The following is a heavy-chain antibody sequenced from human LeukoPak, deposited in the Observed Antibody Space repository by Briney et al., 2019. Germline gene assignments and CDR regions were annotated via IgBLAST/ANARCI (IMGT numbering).Heavy chain of an antibody. J-gene: IGHJ6*02. Sequence: GGSLRLSCAASGFTFSSYWMSWVRQAPGKGLEWVANIKQDGSEKYYVDSVEGRFTISRDNAKNSLYLQMNSLRAEDTAVYYCARAGEQWLSSPYGMDVWGQGTTVTVSS. V-gene: IGHV3-7*01. D-gene: IGHD6-19*01. CDR3: ARAGEQWLSSPYGMDV. CDR1: GFTFSSYW. CDR2: IKQDGSEK.